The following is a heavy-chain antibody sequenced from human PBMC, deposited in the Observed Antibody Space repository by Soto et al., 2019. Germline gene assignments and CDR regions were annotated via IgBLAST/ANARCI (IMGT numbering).Heavy chain of an antibody. J-gene: IGHJ5*01. CDR2: ISYDGSNK. D-gene: IGHD3-3*01. CDR3: ARDIWSGNYKWFDS. CDR1: GFTFSSYA. V-gene: IGHV3-30-3*01. Sequence: GGSLRLSCAASGFTFSSYAMHWVRQAPGKGLEWVAVISYDGSNKYYADSVKGRFTISRDNSMNTVDLHMNSLRAEDTAIYYCARDIWSGNYKWFDSWGQGTLVTVSS.